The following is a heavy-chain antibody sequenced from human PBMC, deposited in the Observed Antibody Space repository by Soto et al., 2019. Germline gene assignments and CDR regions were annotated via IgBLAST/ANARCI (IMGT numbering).Heavy chain of an antibody. V-gene: IGHV1-69*05. D-gene: IGHD6-19*01. CDR2: IIPIFGTI. CDR1: GGTFRTYA. Sequence: QVQLLQSGAEVKKPGSSVRVSCEASGGTFRTYAISWVRQAPGQGLEWMGEIIPIFGTINYAQNLQGRLTITSDESTATVDMDLTSLRSEDTALYYCAKGTVAGTPTSYYYYGMDVWGQGTTVTVSS. J-gene: IGHJ6*02. CDR3: AKGTVAGTPTSYYYYGMDV.